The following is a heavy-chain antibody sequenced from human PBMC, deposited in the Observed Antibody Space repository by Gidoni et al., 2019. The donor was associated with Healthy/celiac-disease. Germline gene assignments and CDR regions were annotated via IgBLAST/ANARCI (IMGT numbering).Heavy chain of an antibody. V-gene: IGHV4-39*01. CDR2: IYYSGST. Sequence: QLQLQESGPGLVKPSETLSLPCTVSGGSNSSSSYYWVWTRQPPGKGLEWIGSIYYSGSTYYNPSLKSRVTISVDTSKNQFSLKLSSVTAADTAVYYCARRPVAGPFDYWGQGTLVTVSS. CDR1: GGSNSSSSYY. D-gene: IGHD6-19*01. CDR3: ARRPVAGPFDY. J-gene: IGHJ4*02.